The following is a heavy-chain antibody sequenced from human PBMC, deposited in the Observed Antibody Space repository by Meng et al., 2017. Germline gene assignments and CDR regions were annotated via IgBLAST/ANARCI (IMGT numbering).Heavy chain of an antibody. CDR1: GTSISSTTNY. J-gene: IGHJ4*01. CDR3: ARALQQLGHFDY. V-gene: IGHV4-39*07. Sequence: SETLSLTCTFSGTSISSTTNYWGWIRQPPGKGLEWIGSMYYGGSAFYNPSLKSRVTISLDTSENQFSLNVSSVTAADTAVYYCARALQQLGHFDYWGHGTLVTVSS. D-gene: IGHD6-13*01. CDR2: MYYGGSA.